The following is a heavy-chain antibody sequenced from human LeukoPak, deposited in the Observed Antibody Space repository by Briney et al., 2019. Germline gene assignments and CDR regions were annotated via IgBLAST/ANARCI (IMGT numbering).Heavy chain of an antibody. J-gene: IGHJ5*02. CDR1: GFTFNTYS. CDR3: ARDLGLRFFDQ. V-gene: IGHV3-48*04. CDR2: ISSSSGTI. D-gene: IGHD3-3*01. Sequence: GGSLRLSCAASGFTFNTYSMNWVRQAPGKGLEWISYISSSSGTIYYADSVKGRLTISRDNAKNSLYLQMNSLRAEDTAIYYCARDLGLRFFDQWGQGTLVTVSP.